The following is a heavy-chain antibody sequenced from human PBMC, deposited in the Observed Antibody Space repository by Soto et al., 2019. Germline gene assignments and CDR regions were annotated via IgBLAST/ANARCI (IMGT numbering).Heavy chain of an antibody. J-gene: IGHJ5*02. V-gene: IGHV4-34*01. CDR3: ASLFHCSSTSFPNWFDL. CDR2: INHSGST. D-gene: IGHD2-2*01. Sequence: SESLSLACAGYGGSVSGYYLSWIRQPPGKGLEWIGEINHSGSTNYNPSLKSRVTISVDTSKNQFSLKLSSVTAADTAVYYCASLFHCSSTSFPNWFDLCGQGTLVTVSS. CDR1: GGSVSGYY.